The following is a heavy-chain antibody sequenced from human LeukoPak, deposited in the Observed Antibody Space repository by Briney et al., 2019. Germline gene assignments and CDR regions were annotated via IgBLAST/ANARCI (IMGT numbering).Heavy chain of an antibody. V-gene: IGHV1-46*01. D-gene: IGHD3-22*01. CDR2: INPSGGST. CDR1: GYTLTSYQ. Sequence: ASVKVSCKAYGYTLTSYQVHWVRQAPGQGLEWMGVINPSGGSTSHAQKFQGRVTMTRDTSTSTVYMDLSSLRSEGTAVYYCARGGGSGYSDYFDYWGQGTLVTVSA. J-gene: IGHJ4*02. CDR3: ARGGGSGYSDYFDY.